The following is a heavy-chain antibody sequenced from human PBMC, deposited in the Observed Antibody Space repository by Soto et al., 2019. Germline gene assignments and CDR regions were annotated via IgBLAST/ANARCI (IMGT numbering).Heavy chain of an antibody. CDR3: ARAGGAPIVYYYYYMDV. D-gene: IGHD1-26*01. J-gene: IGHJ6*03. Sequence: ASVKVSCKASGYTFTSYDINWVRQATGQGLEWMGWMNPNSGNTGYAQKFQGRVTMTRNTSISTAYMELSSLRSEDTAVYYCARAGGAPIVYYYYYMDVWGKGTTVTVSS. CDR2: MNPNSGNT. CDR1: GYTFTSYD. V-gene: IGHV1-8*01.